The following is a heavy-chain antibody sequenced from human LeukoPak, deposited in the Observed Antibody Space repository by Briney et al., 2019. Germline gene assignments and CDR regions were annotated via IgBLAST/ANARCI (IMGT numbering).Heavy chain of an antibody. J-gene: IGHJ4*02. D-gene: IGHD4-23*01. CDR2: MSGGGGST. CDR3: AKLVGNSDFDF. V-gene: IGHV3-23*01. Sequence: GGSQRLSCAASGFTFSSYVMSWVRQAPGKGLEWVSAMSGGGGSTNYADAVKGRFTISRDNSKNTLYLQMNSLRAEDTAVYYCAKLVGNSDFDFWGQGTLVTVSS. CDR1: GFTFSSYV.